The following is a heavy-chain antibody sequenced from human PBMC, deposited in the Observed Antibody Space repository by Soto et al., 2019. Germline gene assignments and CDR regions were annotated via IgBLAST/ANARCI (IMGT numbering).Heavy chain of an antibody. CDR2: ISGSGGST. Sequence: GGSLRLSCAASGFTFSSYAMSWVRQAPGKGLEWVSAISGSGGSTYYADSVKGRFTISRDNSKNTLYLQMNSLRAEDTAVYYCAKDHKRNGGWYVDYWGQGTLVTVSS. V-gene: IGHV3-23*01. CDR1: GFTFSSYA. CDR3: AKDHKRNGGWYVDY. D-gene: IGHD6-19*01. J-gene: IGHJ4*02.